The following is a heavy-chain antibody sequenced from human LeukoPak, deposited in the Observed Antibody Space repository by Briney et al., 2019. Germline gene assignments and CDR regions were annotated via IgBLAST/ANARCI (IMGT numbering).Heavy chain of an antibody. D-gene: IGHD5-18*01. CDR3: AREGGYSYGYHY. CDR1: SGSISTSNYC. CDR2: IYYSGST. J-gene: IGHJ4*02. Sequence: PSETLSLTCTVSSGSISTSNYCWSWIRQPPGKGLAWIGYIYYSGSTNYNPSLKSRVTISVDTSKNQFSLKLSSVTAADTAVYYCAREGGYSYGYHYWGQGTLVTVSS. V-gene: IGHV4-61*01.